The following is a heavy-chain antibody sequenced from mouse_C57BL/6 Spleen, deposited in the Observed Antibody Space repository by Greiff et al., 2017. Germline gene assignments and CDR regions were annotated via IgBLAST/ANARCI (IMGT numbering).Heavy chain of an antibody. Sequence: VKLVESGAELVRPGASVKLSCKASGYTFTDYYINWVKQRPGQGLEWIARIYPGSGNTYYNEKFKGKATLTAEKSSSTAYMQLSSLTSEDSAVYFCARDYYGSSGYWGQGTTLTVSS. V-gene: IGHV1-76*01. J-gene: IGHJ2*01. CDR2: IYPGSGNT. CDR1: GYTFTDYY. CDR3: ARDYYGSSGY. D-gene: IGHD1-1*01.